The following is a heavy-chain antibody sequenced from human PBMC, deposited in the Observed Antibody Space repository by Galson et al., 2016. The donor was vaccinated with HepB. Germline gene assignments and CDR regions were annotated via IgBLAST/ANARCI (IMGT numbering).Heavy chain of an antibody. V-gene: IGHV4-39*01. CDR2: IYYNEDT. CDR1: GGSISSTLYQ. J-gene: IGHJ3*01. Sequence: SETLSLTCTVSGGSISSTLYQWGWFRQPPGKGLEWIGSIYYNEDTYYNPSLKSRITISVDTPKNQFSLKLSSLTAADTAVYYCARRTYCGGDCYAYTFDVWGLGKMVSVSS. CDR3: ARRTYCGGDCYAYTFDV. D-gene: IGHD2-21*02.